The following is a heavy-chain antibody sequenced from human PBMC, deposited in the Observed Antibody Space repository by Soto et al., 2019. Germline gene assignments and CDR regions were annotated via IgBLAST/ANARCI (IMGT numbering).Heavy chain of an antibody. J-gene: IGHJ4*02. CDR1: GGSFSGYY. CDR2: INHSGST. V-gene: IGHV4-34*01. Sequence: QVQLQQWGAGLLKPSETLSLTCAVYGGSFSGYYWSWIRQPPGKGLEWIGEINHSGSTNYNPSLKSRVTISVDTSKNQFSLKLSSVTAADPAVYYCARADVTAGTRLDYWGQGTLVTVSS. D-gene: IGHD6-13*01. CDR3: ARADVTAGTRLDY.